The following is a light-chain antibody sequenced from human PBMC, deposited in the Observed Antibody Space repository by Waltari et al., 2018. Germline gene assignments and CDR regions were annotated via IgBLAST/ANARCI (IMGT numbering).Light chain of an antibody. CDR2: DVD. CDR1: TDDVGKVYL. J-gene: IGLJ2*01. V-gene: IGLV2-23*02. Sequence: QPALPPHASVSCAPAQSTIISCAASTDDVGKVYLVSCYHQHPGEGPKHIIYDVDKRPPGVPHRFAGSKSGDTASLTISGLHADDEADYYCFSYAGSGASALFGGGTKVTVL. CDR3: FSYAGSGASAL.